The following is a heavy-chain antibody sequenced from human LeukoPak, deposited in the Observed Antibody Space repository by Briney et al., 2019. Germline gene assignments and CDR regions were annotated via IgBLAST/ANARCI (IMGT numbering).Heavy chain of an antibody. D-gene: IGHD2-21*02. CDR3: ARLAYCGGDCYAFQH. CDR2: IYYSGST. Sequence: TSETLSLTCTVSGGSISSYYWSWIRQPPGKGLEWIGYIYYSGSTNYSPSLKSRVTISVDTSKNQFSLKLSSVTAADTAVYYCARLAYCGGDCYAFQHWGQGTLVTVSS. J-gene: IGHJ1*01. CDR1: GGSISSYY. V-gene: IGHV4-59*12.